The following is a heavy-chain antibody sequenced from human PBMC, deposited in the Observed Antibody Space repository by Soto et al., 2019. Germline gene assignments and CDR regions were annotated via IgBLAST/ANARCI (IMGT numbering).Heavy chain of an antibody. V-gene: IGHV3-30-3*01. D-gene: IGHD2-2*01. CDR2: MSYDGSDK. CDR1: GFSFRSDA. Sequence: QVQRGESGGGVVQPGRSLRLSCAASGFSFRSDAMHLVRQAPGKGLEWVAFMSYDGSDKDYADSVKGRFTLSRDNSKSTLYLQMSRLIDEDTAVYYCARARLDTPALEYWGQGTLGTVSS. J-gene: IGHJ4*02. CDR3: ARARLDTPALEY.